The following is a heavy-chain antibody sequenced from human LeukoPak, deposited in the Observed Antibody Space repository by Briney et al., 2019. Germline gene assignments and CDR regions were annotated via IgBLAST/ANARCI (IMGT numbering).Heavy chain of an antibody. V-gene: IGHV4-59*01. Sequence: SETLSLTCTVSGGSISSYYWSWIRQPPGKGLEWIGYIYYSGSTNYNPSLKSRVTISVDMSKNQFSLSLRSVTAADTAVYYCARSSGWFHYWGQGTLVTVSS. CDR3: ARSSGWFHY. J-gene: IGHJ4*02. D-gene: IGHD6-19*01. CDR1: GGSISSYY. CDR2: IYYSGST.